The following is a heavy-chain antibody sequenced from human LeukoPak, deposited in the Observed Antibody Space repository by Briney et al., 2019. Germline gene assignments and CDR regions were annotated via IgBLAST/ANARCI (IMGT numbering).Heavy chain of an antibody. Sequence: GGSLRLSCAASGFTLSSYWMHWVRQAPGKGLVWVSRINSDGSSTSYADSVKGRFTISRDNAKNTLYLQMNSLRAEDTAVYYCAREGRYYYYYYYMDVWGKGTTVTVSS. CDR1: GFTLSSYW. J-gene: IGHJ6*03. CDR3: AREGRYYYYYYYMDV. CDR2: INSDGSST. V-gene: IGHV3-74*01.